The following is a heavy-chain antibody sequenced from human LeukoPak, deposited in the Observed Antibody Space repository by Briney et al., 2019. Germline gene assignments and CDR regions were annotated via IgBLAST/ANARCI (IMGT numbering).Heavy chain of an antibody. CDR2: IWYDGSNK. D-gene: IGHD6-19*01. J-gene: IGHJ6*02. CDR1: GFTFSSYG. Sequence: GGSLRLSCAASGFTFSSYGMHWVRQAPGKGLEWVAVIWYDGSNKYYADSVKGRFTISRDNSKNSLYLQMNSLRAEDTAVYYCARDIAVAVYGMDVWGQGTTVTVSS. V-gene: IGHV3-33*01. CDR3: ARDIAVAVYGMDV.